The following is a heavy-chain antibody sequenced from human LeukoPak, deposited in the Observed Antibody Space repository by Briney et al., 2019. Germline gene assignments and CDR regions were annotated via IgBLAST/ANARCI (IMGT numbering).Heavy chain of an antibody. D-gene: IGHD1-14*01. CDR1: RFTLSSCA. V-gene: IGHV3-23*01. J-gene: IGHJ4*02. CDR3: GKTGAGVGPRAPFYG. CDR2: ISGSGGST. Sequence: VGSLRLSCAASRFTLSSCAMSSVRQAPGKGLEWVSAISGSGGSTYYADSVKGGFTISTDNSKNTLHLHIDSLRDEDTAVYYSGKTGAGVGPRAPFYGWGQRTLVTVAS.